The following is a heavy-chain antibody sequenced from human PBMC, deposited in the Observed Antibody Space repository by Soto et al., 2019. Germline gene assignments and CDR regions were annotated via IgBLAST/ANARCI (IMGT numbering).Heavy chain of an antibody. Sequence: GASVKVSCKASGDTFTTYDINCVGQATVHGREWMGWINPNSGNIGYAQRFQCRVTMTRETAIRTAYMEVSSLRSDDTAVYYCARGRASGSYYLLDYWGQGTLVTVSS. J-gene: IGHJ4*02. CDR1: GDTFTTYD. D-gene: IGHD3-10*01. V-gene: IGHV1-8*01. CDR3: ARGRASGSYYLLDY. CDR2: INPNSGNI.